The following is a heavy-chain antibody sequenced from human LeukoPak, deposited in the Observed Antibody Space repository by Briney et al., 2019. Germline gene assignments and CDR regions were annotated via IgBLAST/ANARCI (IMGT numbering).Heavy chain of an antibody. CDR3: ARGSRQWLVDY. D-gene: IGHD6-19*01. J-gene: IGHJ4*02. CDR2: ISHSGST. Sequence: SETLSLTCAVYGXSFSGYYRSWIRQPPGKGLEWIGEISHSGSTNYNPSLKSRVTISVDTSKNQFSLKLSSVTAADTAVYYCARGSRQWLVDYWGQGTLVTVSS. CDR1: GXSFSGYY. V-gene: IGHV4-34*01.